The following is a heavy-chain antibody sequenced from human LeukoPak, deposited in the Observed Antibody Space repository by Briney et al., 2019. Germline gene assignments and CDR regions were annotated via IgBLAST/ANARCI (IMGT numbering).Heavy chain of an antibody. CDR1: GGSISSSSYY. J-gene: IGHJ3*02. Sequence: PSETLSLTCTVSGGSISSSSYYWGWIRQRPGKGLEWIGSIYYSGSTYYNPSLKSRVTISVDTSKNQFSLKLSSVTAADTAVYYCATPYSGGYHGLDILGQGTMVTVSP. CDR3: ATPYSGGYHGLDI. V-gene: IGHV4-39*01. D-gene: IGHD1-26*01. CDR2: IYYSGST.